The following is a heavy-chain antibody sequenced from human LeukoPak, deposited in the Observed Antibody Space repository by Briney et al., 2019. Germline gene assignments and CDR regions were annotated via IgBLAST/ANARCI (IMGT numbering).Heavy chain of an antibody. CDR2: INPNSGGT. D-gene: IGHD2-15*01. V-gene: IGHV1-2*02. Sequence: ASVKVSCKASGYTFTGYYMHWVRQAPGQGLEWMGWINPNSGGTNYAQKFQGRVTMTRDTSISTAYMELSRLRSDDTAVYYCARGDIVVVVAATQTNNWFDPWGQGTLVTVSS. J-gene: IGHJ5*02. CDR1: GYTFTGYY. CDR3: ARGDIVVVVAATQTNNWFDP.